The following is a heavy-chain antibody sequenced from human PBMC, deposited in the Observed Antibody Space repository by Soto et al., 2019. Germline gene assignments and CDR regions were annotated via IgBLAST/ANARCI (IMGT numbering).Heavy chain of an antibody. Sequence: QGQLVESGGGVVQPGRSLRLSCAASGFTFSSYGMHWVRQAPGKGLEWVAVIWYDGGNKYYADSVKGRFTISRDNSKNTLYLQTNSLRAEDTAVYYCARAEQWLGAFDIWGQGTMVTVSS. V-gene: IGHV3-33*01. CDR3: ARAEQWLGAFDI. CDR2: IWYDGGNK. CDR1: GFTFSSYG. D-gene: IGHD6-19*01. J-gene: IGHJ3*02.